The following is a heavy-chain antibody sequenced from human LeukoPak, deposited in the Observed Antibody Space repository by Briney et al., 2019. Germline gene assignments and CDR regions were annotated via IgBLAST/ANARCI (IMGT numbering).Heavy chain of an antibody. CDR3: ARARSRGSGSYDAFDI. D-gene: IGHD5-12*01. J-gene: IGHJ3*02. Sequence: GASVKVSCKASGYTFTGYYMHWVRQAPGQGLEWMGWINPNSGGTNYAQKFQGWVTMTRDTSISTAYMELSRLRSDDTAVYYCARARSRGSGSYDAFDIWGQGTMVTVSS. CDR2: INPNSGGT. CDR1: GYTFTGYY. V-gene: IGHV1-2*04.